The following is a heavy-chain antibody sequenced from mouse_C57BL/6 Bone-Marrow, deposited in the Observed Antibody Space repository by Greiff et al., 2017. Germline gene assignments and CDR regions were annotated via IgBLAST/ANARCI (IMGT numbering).Heavy chain of an antibody. J-gene: IGHJ1*03. D-gene: IGHD2-3*01. Sequence: QVQLKESGAELVRPGTSVKVSCKASGYAFTNYLMEWVKQRPGQGLEWIGVINPGSGGTNYNEKFKGKATLTADKSSSTAYMQLSSLTSEDSAVYFCARWGWLLYWYFDVWGTGTTFTVSS. CDR3: ARWGWLLYWYFDV. CDR1: GYAFTNYL. V-gene: IGHV1-54*01. CDR2: INPGSGGT.